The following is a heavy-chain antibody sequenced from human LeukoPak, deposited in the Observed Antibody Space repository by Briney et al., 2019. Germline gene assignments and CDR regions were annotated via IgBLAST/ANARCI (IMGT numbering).Heavy chain of an antibody. CDR2: IWYDGSNK. CDR3: ARDSPAEPSNY. J-gene: IGHJ4*02. D-gene: IGHD6-6*01. Sequence: GGSLRLSCAASGFTFSSYGMHWVRQAPGKGLEWVAVIWYDGSNKYYADSVKGRFTISRDNAKNSLFLQMNSLRAEDTAVYYCARDSPAEPSNYWGQGTLVTVSS. V-gene: IGHV3-33*01. CDR1: GFTFSSYG.